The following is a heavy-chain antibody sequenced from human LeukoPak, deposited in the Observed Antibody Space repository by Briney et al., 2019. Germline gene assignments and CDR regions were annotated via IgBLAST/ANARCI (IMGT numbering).Heavy chain of an antibody. CDR3: AKDLTGLYGDYGDY. CDR1: GFTFSSYA. V-gene: IGHV3-23*01. D-gene: IGHD4-17*01. CDR2: ISGSGGST. J-gene: IGHJ4*02. Sequence: PGGSLRLSCAASGFTFSSYAMSWVRQAPGKGLEWVSAISGSGGSTYYADSVKGRFTIARDNAKKTMYLQMNSLRAEDTAVYYCAKDLTGLYGDYGDYWGPGTLVTVSS.